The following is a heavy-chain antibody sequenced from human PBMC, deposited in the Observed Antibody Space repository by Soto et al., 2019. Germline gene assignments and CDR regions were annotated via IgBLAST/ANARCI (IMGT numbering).Heavy chain of an antibody. V-gene: IGHV3-23*01. CDR3: AKEVYGAARGGMYV. J-gene: IGHJ6*02. CDR1: GITFSNNV. D-gene: IGHD2-8*01. Sequence: EVQLLESGGGLVQPGGSLRLSCAASGITFSNNVMSWVRQAPGKGLEWVSGINDNGGDTYYADSVQGRCTISRDNSKNTLYLQMNSLRAEDTSVYYCAKEVYGAARGGMYVWGQGTTVTVSS. CDR2: INDNGGDT.